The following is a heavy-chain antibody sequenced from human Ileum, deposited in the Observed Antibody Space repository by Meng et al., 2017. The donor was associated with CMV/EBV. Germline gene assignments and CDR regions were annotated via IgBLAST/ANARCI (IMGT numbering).Heavy chain of an antibody. V-gene: IGHV4-61*01. CDR2: IYYSGST. CDR3: ARGLIGYADC. CDR1: GASVSSGSYY. Sequence: SETLSLTCTVSGASVSSGSYYWSWIRQPPGKGLEWIGYIYYSGSTKNYNPSLKSRVTTSLDTSKNLFSLSLTSVTAADTAVYYCARGLIGYADCWGQGTRVNGAS. J-gene: IGHJ4*02. D-gene: IGHD2-15*01.